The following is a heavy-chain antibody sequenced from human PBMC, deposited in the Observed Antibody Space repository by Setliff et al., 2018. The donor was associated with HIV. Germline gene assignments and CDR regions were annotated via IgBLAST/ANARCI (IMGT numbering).Heavy chain of an antibody. V-gene: IGHV3-21*04. D-gene: IGHD3-3*01. CDR2: ISSSSSYI. J-gene: IGHJ4*02. CDR1: GFTFSSYS. Sequence: GGSLRLSCAASGFTFSSYSMNWVRQAPGKGLEWVSSISSSSSYIYYADSVKGRFTISRDNAKNTLYLQMSNLRVDDTAVYYCAKLRLDFLIDSWGQGTLVTVSS. CDR3: AKLRLDFLIDS.